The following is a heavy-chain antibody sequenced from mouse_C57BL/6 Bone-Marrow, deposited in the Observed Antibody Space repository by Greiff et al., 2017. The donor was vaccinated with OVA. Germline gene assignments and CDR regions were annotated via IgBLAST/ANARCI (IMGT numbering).Heavy chain of an antibody. V-gene: IGHV1-81*01. CDR3: AREVYYGSSYEYFDV. Sequence: VQLQQSGAELARPGASVKLSCKASGYTFTSYGISWVKQRTGQGLEWIGEIYPRSGNTYYNEKFKGKATLTADKSSSTAYMELRSLTSEDSAVYCCAREVYYGSSYEYFDVWGTETTVTVSS. J-gene: IGHJ1*03. CDR2: IYPRSGNT. CDR1: GYTFTSYG. D-gene: IGHD1-1*01.